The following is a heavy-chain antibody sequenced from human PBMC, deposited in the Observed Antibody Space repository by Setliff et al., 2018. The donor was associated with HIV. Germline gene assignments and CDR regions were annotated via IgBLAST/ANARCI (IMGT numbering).Heavy chain of an antibody. CDR2: IYYSGTT. V-gene: IGHV4-59*08. J-gene: IGHJ5*02. CDR3: ARLNQQWLVRDSGSNWFDP. D-gene: IGHD6-19*01. CDR1: GGSISSYY. Sequence: SETLSLTCTVSGGSISSYYWSWIRQPPGKGLEWIGYIYYSGTTNYNPSLKSRVTISVDTSKNQFSLKLTSVTAADTAVYYCARLNQQWLVRDSGSNWFDPWGQGTLVTVSS.